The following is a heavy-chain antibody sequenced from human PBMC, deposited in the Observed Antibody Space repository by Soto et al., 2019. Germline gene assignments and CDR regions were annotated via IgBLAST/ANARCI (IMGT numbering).Heavy chain of an antibody. Sequence: SETLSLTCTVSGVSISSATHYWNWIRQHPGKGLEWIGYVSSSGNSYYSPSLKSRVFMSVDTSKDLFSLKLSSVTAADTVIYDCVGRLTSIYNYVDSWRQRTQVTVSS. CDR1: GVSISSATHY. CDR3: VGRLTSIYNYVDS. V-gene: IGHV4-31*03. CDR2: VSSSGNS. J-gene: IGHJ4*02. D-gene: IGHD5-18*01.